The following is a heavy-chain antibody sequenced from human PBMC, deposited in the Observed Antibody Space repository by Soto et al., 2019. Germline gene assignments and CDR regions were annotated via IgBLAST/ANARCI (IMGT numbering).Heavy chain of an antibody. CDR2: ISYDGSNK. D-gene: IGHD5-18*01. J-gene: IGHJ6*02. V-gene: IGHV3-30*18. Sequence: GGSLRLSCAASGFTFSSYGMHWVRQAPGKGLEWVAVISYDGSNKYYADSVKGRFTISRDNSKNTLYLQMNSLRAEDTAVYYCAKARYSYGPDRYYGMDVWGQGTTVTVSS. CDR3: AKARYSYGPDRYYGMDV. CDR1: GFTFSSYG.